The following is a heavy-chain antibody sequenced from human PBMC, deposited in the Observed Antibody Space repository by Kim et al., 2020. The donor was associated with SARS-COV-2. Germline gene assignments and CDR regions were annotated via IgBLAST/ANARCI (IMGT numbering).Heavy chain of an antibody. Sequence: GGSLRLSCAASGFTFSSYWMSWVRQAPGKGLEWVANIKQDGSEKHYVGSVKGRFTISRDNAKNSLYLQMNSLRAEDTAVYYCARDIYDFWSGWVYWGQGTLVTVSS. CDR2: IKQDGSEK. CDR1: GFTFSSYW. CDR3: ARDIYDFWSGWVY. V-gene: IGHV3-7*01. J-gene: IGHJ4*02. D-gene: IGHD3-3*01.